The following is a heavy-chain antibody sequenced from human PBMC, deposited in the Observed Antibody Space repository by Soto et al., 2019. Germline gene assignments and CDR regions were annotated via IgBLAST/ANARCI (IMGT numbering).Heavy chain of an antibody. Sequence: PXASLSLTCTISGGCITNYYWSWIRQPPGKGLEWIGYVYYSGSTKYNPSLESRVNISADTSKNQFSLRVTSVTAADTAVYYCAKSSRSDADGYTLDLCGQRILVTVSS. CDR2: VYYSGST. CDR1: GGCITNYY. CDR3: AKSSRSDADGYTLDL. D-gene: IGHD5-12*01. J-gene: IGHJ4*02. V-gene: IGHV4-59*01.